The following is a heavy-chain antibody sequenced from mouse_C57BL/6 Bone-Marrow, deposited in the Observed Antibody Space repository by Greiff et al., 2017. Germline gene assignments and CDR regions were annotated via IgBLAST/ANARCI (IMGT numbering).Heavy chain of an antibody. CDR2: ISSGGSYT. J-gene: IGHJ4*01. CDR1: GFTFSSYG. CDR3: AGFYDGYYEAMDY. D-gene: IGHD2-3*01. Sequence: EVKLVESGGDLVKPGGSLKLSCAASGFTFSSYGMSWVRQTPDKRLEWVATISSGGSYTYYPDSVKGRFTISRDNAKNTLYLQMSSLKSEDTAMYYCAGFYDGYYEAMDYWGQGTSVTVS. V-gene: IGHV5-6*01.